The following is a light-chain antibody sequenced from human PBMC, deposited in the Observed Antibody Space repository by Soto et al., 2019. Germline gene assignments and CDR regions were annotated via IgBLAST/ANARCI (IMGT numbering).Light chain of an antibody. CDR1: QSISSY. CDR2: AAS. V-gene: IGKV1-39*01. CDR3: QQSYSTPFT. J-gene: IGKJ3*01. Sequence: DIQMTQSPSSLPASVGDRVTITCRASQSISSYLNWYQQKPGKAPKLLIYAASSLQSGVPSRFSGSGSGTDFTLTISSLQPEDFATYYCQQSYSTPFTSGPGTKVDIK.